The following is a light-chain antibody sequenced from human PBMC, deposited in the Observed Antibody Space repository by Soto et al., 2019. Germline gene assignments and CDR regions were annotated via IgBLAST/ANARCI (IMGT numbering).Light chain of an antibody. Sequence: SVLTQPRSVSGSPGQSVTISCTGTSSDVGGYDYVSWYQQHPGKAPKLMIYDVTKRPSGVPDRFSGSRSGNTASLTISGLQAEADADYYCCSYAGTYTFYVFGTGTKVTVL. CDR1: SSDVGGYDY. V-gene: IGLV2-11*01. CDR3: CSYAGTYTFYV. CDR2: DVT. J-gene: IGLJ1*01.